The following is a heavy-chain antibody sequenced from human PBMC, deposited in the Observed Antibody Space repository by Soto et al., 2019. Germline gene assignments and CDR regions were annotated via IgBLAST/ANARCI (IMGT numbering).Heavy chain of an antibody. V-gene: IGHV3-48*01. CDR2: ISSSSSTI. Sequence: GGSLRLSCAASGFTFSSDSMNWVRQAPGKGLEWVSYISSSSSTIYYADSVKGRFTISRDNAKNSLYLQMNSLRAEDTAVYYCAILLPPAFDISRPATMVTVSS. D-gene: IGHD2-15*01. CDR1: GFTFSSDS. J-gene: IGHJ3*02. CDR3: AILLPPAFDI.